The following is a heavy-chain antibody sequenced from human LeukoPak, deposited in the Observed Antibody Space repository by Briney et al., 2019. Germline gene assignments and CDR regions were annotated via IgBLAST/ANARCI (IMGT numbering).Heavy chain of an antibody. CDR2: KSYDGSNK. CDR1: GFTFSSYG. CDR3: TKGAYGSGWLNLDY. J-gene: IGHJ4*02. D-gene: IGHD6-19*01. V-gene: IGHV3-30*18. Sequence: GGSLRLSCAASGFTFSSYGMHWVRQAPGKGLEWVAIKSYDGSNKYYADSVKGRFTISRDNSKNTLYLQMNSLRAEDTAVYYCTKGAYGSGWLNLDYWGQGTLVTVSS.